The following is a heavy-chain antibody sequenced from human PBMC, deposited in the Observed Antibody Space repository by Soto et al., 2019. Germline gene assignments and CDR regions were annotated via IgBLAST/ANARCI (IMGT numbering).Heavy chain of an antibody. CDR1: GGTFSGYY. Sequence: PSETLSLTCAVYGGTFSGYYWSWIRQPPGKGLEWIGEINHSGSTNYNPYLKSRVPITVATSKNQFALKPSSVSAADQAVYSCARTGFLDWFIIPLFVYWGQGTLLNVSS. V-gene: IGHV4-34*01. J-gene: IGHJ4*02. D-gene: IGHD3-3*01. CDR3: ARTGFLDWFIIPLFVY. CDR2: INHSGST.